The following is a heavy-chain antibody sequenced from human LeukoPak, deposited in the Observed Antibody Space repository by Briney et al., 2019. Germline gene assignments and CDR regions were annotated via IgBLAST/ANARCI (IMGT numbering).Heavy chain of an antibody. CDR3: ARTFGVVPDFDP. V-gene: IGHV4-30-2*01. CDR2: IYHSGST. Sequence: PSETLSLTCAVSGGSISSGGYSWSWIRQPPGKGLEWIGYIYHSGSTYYNPSLKGRVTISVDRSKNQFSLKLSSVTAADTAVYYCARTFGVVPDFDPWGQGTLVTVSS. J-gene: IGHJ5*02. D-gene: IGHD3-3*01. CDR1: GGSISSGGYS.